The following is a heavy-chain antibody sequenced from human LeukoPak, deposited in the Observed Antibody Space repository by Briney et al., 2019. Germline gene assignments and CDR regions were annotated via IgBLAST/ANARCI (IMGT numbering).Heavy chain of an antibody. CDR2: IYYSGST. J-gene: IGHJ3*02. Sequence: SETLSLTCTVSGGSISSYYWSWIRQPPGKGLERIGYIYYSGSTNYNPSLKSRVTISVDTSKNQFSLKLSSVTAADTAVYFCAKFYFDSSGYYDVFDIWGQGTMVTVSS. V-gene: IGHV4-59*01. CDR1: GGSISSYY. D-gene: IGHD3-22*01. CDR3: AKFYFDSSGYYDVFDI.